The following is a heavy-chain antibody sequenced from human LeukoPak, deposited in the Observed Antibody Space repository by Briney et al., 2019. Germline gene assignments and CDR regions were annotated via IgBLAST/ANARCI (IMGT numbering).Heavy chain of an antibody. V-gene: IGHV3-30*02. CDR3: AKGDTD. CDR1: GFNFTGYD. J-gene: IGHJ4*02. Sequence: GGSLRLSCTASGFNFTGYDMHWVRQALGKGLEWVAFIQHDGSKKYYAESVKGRFTISRDNSKNTLFLQLNSLRPEDTAVFYCAKGDTDWGRGTLVTVSS. D-gene: IGHD5-18*01. CDR2: IQHDGSKK.